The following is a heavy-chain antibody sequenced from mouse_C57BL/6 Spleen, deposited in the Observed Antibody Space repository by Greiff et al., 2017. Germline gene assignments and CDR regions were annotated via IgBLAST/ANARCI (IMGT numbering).Heavy chain of an antibody. CDR3: AREGDYGYFDY. V-gene: IGHV1-63*01. CDR1: GYTFTNYW. Sequence: VQLQQSGAELVRPGTSVTMSCKASGYTFTNYWIGWAKQRPGHGLEWIGDIYPGGGYTNYNEKFKGKATLTADKSSSTAYMQFSSLTSEDSAIYYCAREGDYGYFDYGGQGTTLTVSS. D-gene: IGHD2-4*01. CDR2: IYPGGGYT. J-gene: IGHJ2*01.